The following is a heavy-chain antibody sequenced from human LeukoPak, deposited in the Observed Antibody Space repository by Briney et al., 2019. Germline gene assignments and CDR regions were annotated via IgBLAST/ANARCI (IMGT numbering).Heavy chain of an antibody. D-gene: IGHD5-18*01. J-gene: IGHJ4*02. CDR2: INPDTGGT. Sequence: GASVKVSCKASGYPFTGHIMHWVRQAPGQGLKWMGWINPDTGGTNYAQNFQGRVTMTRDTSISTAYMELTRLTSDDTAVYYCTRPEYKYGYVLDYWGQGTLVTVSS. V-gene: IGHV1-2*02. CDR3: TRPEYKYGYVLDY. CDR1: GYPFTGHI.